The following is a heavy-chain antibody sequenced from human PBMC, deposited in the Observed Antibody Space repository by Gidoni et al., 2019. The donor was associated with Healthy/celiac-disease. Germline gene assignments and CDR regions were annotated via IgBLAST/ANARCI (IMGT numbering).Heavy chain of an antibody. CDR2: ISSSSSYI. V-gene: IGHV3-21*01. CDR3: ARVPYSGSYFDY. Sequence: EVQLVESGGGLVMPGGSLRLSCAASGFTFSSYSMTWVRQAPGKGRELVSSISSSSSYIYYADSVKGRYNISRDNAKNSLYLQMNSLRAEDTAVYYCARVPYSGSYFDYWGQGTLVTVSS. D-gene: IGHD1-26*01. J-gene: IGHJ4*02. CDR1: GFTFSSYS.